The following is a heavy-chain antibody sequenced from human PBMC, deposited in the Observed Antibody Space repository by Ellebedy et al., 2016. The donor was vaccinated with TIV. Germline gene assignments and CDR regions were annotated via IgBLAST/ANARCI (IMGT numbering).Heavy chain of an antibody. CDR2: INSDGRTT. D-gene: IGHD1-1*01. V-gene: IGHV3-74*01. J-gene: IGHJ4*02. CDR1: GFTFSSYW. CDR3: ARVGTTDPLDY. Sequence: GGSLRLXCAASGFTFSSYWMHWVRQAPGKGLVWVSRINSDGRTTNYADSVKGRFTISRDNAKNTLYLQMNSLRAEDTAVYYCARVGTTDPLDYWGQGTLVTVSS.